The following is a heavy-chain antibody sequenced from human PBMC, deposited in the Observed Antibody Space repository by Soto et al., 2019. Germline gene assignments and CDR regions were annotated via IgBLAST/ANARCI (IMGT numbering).Heavy chain of an antibody. V-gene: IGHV4-31*03. Sequence: QVQLQESGPGLVKPSQTLSLICTVSGGSINSGGYYWSWIRQHPGKGLEWIGYIYYSGSTYYNPFLRGRVSIAAGASENQFSLKLSSVTAAATAVYFCARVYRQAGYSSSWVFDSWGQGTLVNVSS. CDR2: IYYSGST. CDR1: GGSINSGGYY. CDR3: ARVYRQAGYSSSWVFDS. D-gene: IGHD6-13*01. J-gene: IGHJ4*02.